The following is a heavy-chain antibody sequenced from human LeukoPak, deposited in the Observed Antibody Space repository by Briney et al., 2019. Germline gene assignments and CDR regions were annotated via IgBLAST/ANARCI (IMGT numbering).Heavy chain of an antibody. CDR1: GYTFTSYG. V-gene: IGHV1-18*01. CDR3: ARESGVWFGLTYYYYGMDV. Sequence: ASVKVSCKASGYTFTSYGISWVRQAPGQGLEWMGWISAYNGNTNYAQKLQGRVTMTTDTSTSTAYMELRSLRSDDTAVYYCARESGVWFGLTYYYYGMDVWGQGTTVTVSS. J-gene: IGHJ6*02. CDR2: ISAYNGNT. D-gene: IGHD3-10*01.